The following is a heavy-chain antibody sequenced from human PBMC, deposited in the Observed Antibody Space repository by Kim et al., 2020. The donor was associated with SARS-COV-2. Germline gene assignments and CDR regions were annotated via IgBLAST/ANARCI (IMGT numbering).Heavy chain of an antibody. Sequence: SETLSLTCAVYGGSFSGYYWSWIRQPPGKGLEWIGEINHSGSTNYNPSLKSRVTISVDTSKNQFSLKLSSVTAADTAVYYCARGQNWNYVRYYYGMDVWGQGTTVTVSS. D-gene: IGHD1-7*01. V-gene: IGHV4-34*01. CDR1: GGSFSGYY. CDR2: INHSGST. J-gene: IGHJ6*02. CDR3: ARGQNWNYVRYYYGMDV.